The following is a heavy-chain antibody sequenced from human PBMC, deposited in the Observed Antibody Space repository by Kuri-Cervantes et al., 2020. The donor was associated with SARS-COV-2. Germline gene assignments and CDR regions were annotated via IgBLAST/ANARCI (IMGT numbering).Heavy chain of an antibody. V-gene: IGHV3-7*01. CDR3: ARDLSVAAAGNGGFDY. J-gene: IGHJ4*02. CDR2: IKQDGSEK. CDR1: RFTFSSYW. D-gene: IGHD6-13*01. Sequence: GESLRLSCVAARFTFSSYWMSWVHQAPGKGLEWVANIKQDGSEKFYVDSVKGRFTISTDNSKNTLSLQMNSLRAEDTAVYYCARDLSVAAAGNGGFDYWGQGTLVTVCS.